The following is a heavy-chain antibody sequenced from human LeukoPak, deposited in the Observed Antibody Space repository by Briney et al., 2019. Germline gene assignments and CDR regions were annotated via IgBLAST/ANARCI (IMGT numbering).Heavy chain of an antibody. J-gene: IGHJ3*01. CDR1: GYTFTGYY. V-gene: IGHV7-4-1*02. CDR2: INTHTGDP. CDR3: ARVRGSFDV. D-gene: IGHD1-26*01. Sequence: ASVKVSCKASGYTFTGYYMHWVRQAPGQGLEWMGWINTHTGDPTYAQGFTGRFVFSLDTSVTTAYLQISSLKTEDTAVYYCARVRGSFDVWGQGTMVTVSS.